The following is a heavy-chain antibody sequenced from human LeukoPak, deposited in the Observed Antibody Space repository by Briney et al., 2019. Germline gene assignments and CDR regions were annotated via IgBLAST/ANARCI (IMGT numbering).Heavy chain of an antibody. Sequence: GASVKVSCKVSGYTLTELSMHWVRQAPGKGLEWMGGFDPEDGETIYAQKFQGRVTMTTDTSTSTAYMELRSLRSDDTAVYYCAREEGNWGDAFDIWGQGTMVTVSS. CDR1: GYTLTELS. CDR2: FDPEDGET. J-gene: IGHJ3*02. V-gene: IGHV1-24*01. D-gene: IGHD7-27*01. CDR3: AREEGNWGDAFDI.